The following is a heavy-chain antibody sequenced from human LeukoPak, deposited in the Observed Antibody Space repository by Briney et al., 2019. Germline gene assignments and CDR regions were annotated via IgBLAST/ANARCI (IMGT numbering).Heavy chain of an antibody. CDR1: GFTFSSYS. CDR2: IDTSGSPI. Sequence: GGSLRLSCAASGFTFSSYSMNWVRQAPGKGLEWVSYIDTSGSPIYYADTVKGRFTISRDNAKNSLYLQMNSLRADDTAVYYCARGPPLFDPWGQGALVTVSS. J-gene: IGHJ5*02. CDR3: ARGPPLFDP. V-gene: IGHV3-48*01.